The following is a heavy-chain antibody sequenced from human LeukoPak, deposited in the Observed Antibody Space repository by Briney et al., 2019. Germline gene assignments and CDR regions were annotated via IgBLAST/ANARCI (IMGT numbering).Heavy chain of an antibody. CDR3: ARVMGRGYSYGFDY. CDR1: GFTFSSYS. Sequence: GGSLRLSCAASGFTFSSYSMNWVRQAPGKGLEWVSYISSSSSTIYYADSVKGRFTISRDNAKNSLYLQMNSLRAEDTAVYYCARVMGRGYSYGFDYWGQGTLVTVSS. CDR2: ISSSSSTI. V-gene: IGHV3-48*01. D-gene: IGHD5-18*01. J-gene: IGHJ4*02.